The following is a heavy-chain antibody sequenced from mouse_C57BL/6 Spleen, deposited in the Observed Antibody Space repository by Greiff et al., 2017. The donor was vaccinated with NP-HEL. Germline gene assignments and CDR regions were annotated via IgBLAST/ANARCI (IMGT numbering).Heavy chain of an antibody. CDR1: GYSITSGYY. J-gene: IGHJ2*01. CDR3: ARDRFYFDY. Sequence: ESGPGLVKPSQSLSLTCSVTGYSITSGYYWNWIRQLPGNKLEWMGYISYDGSNNYNPSLKNRISITRDTSKNQFFLKLNSVTTEDTATYYCARDRFYFDYWGQGTTLTVSS. CDR2: ISYDGSN. V-gene: IGHV3-6*01.